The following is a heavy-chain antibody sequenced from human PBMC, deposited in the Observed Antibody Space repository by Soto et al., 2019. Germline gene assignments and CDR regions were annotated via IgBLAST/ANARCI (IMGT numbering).Heavy chain of an antibody. Sequence: GGSLRLSCAASGFTFSSYGMHWVRQAPGKGLEWVAVISYDGSNKYYADSVKGRFTISRDNSKNTLYLQMNSLRAEDTAVYYCAKDRRYRVHCTNGVCYFYFDYWGQGTLVTVSS. J-gene: IGHJ4*02. V-gene: IGHV3-30*18. CDR2: ISYDGSNK. CDR3: AKDRRYRVHCTNGVCYFYFDY. CDR1: GFTFSSYG. D-gene: IGHD2-8*01.